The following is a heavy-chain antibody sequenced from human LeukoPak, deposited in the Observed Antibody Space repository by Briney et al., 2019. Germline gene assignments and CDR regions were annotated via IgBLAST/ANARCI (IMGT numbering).Heavy chain of an antibody. Sequence: SETLCLTCTVSGDFINSYYWSWIRQPPGKGLEWIGYIYYSGSTNYNPSLKSRVTMSLDTSKSQFSLNLSSVTAADTAVYYCARQGYYDTSGHYYMDVWDKATTVTVSS. CDR2: IYYSGST. CDR3: ARQGYYDTSGHYYMDV. V-gene: IGHV4-59*08. J-gene: IGHJ6*03. CDR1: GDFINSYY. D-gene: IGHD3-22*01.